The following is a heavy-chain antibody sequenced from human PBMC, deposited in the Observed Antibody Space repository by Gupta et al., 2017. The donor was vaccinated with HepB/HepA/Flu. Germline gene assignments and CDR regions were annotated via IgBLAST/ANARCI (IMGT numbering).Heavy chain of an antibody. Sequence: QVQLVQSGAEVKKPGSSVKVSCKASGGTFSSYAISWVRQAPGQGLEWMGGIIPIFGTANYAQKFQGRVTITADESTSTAYMELSSLRSEDTAVYYCARDRGVVPAATYYYYYYMDVWGKGTTVTVSS. V-gene: IGHV1-69*01. J-gene: IGHJ6*03. CDR3: ARDRGVVPAATYYYYYYMDV. D-gene: IGHD2-2*01. CDR2: IIPIFGTA. CDR1: GGTFSSYA.